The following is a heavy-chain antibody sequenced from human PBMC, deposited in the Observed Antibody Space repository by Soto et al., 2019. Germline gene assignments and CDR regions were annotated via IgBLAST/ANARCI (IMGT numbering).Heavy chain of an antibody. CDR1: GFTFSSYA. D-gene: IGHD3-3*01. Sequence: GGSLRLSCAASGFTFSSYAMSWVRQAPGKGLEWVSAISGSGGSTYYADSVKGRFTISRDNSKNTLYLQMNSLRAEDTSVYYCAASNYDFWSGYRSDVDVWGKGTTVTVSS. CDR3: AASNYDFWSGYRSDVDV. V-gene: IGHV3-23*01. J-gene: IGHJ6*04. CDR2: ISGSGGST.